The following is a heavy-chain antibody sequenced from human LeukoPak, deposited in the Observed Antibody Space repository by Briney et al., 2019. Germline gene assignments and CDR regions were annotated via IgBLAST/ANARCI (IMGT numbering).Heavy chain of an antibody. J-gene: IGHJ4*02. CDR3: ARDQSTSFDY. Sequence: ASVKVSCKASGYTFTGYYMHWVRQAPGQGLEWMGWINPNSGGTNYAQKFQGRVTITADKSTSTAYMELSSLRSEDTAVYYCARDQSTSFDYWGQGTLVTVSS. CDR2: INPNSGGT. V-gene: IGHV1-2*02. D-gene: IGHD2-2*01. CDR1: GYTFTGYY.